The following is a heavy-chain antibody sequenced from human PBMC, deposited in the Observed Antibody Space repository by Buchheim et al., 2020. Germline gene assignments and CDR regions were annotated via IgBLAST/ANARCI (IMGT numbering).Heavy chain of an antibody. CDR2: IYYSGST. V-gene: IGHV4-59*01. CDR1: GGSISSYY. Sequence: QVQLQESGPGLVKPSETLSLTCTVSGGSISSYYWSWIRQPPGKGLEWIGYIYYSGSTNYNPSLKSRVTISVDTSKNQFSLKLSSVTAADTAVYYCARDVRAAWGWYFDLWGRGTL. J-gene: IGHJ2*01. D-gene: IGHD3-10*02. CDR3: ARDVRAAWGWYFDL.